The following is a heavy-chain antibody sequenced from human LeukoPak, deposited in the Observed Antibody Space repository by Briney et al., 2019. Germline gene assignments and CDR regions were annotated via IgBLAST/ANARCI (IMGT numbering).Heavy chain of an antibody. J-gene: IGHJ5*02. CDR2: INSDGSST. V-gene: IGHV3-74*01. Sequence: GGSLRLSCAASGFAFSRYWMHWVRQGPGKGLVWVSRINSDGSSTSYADSVKGRFTISRDNAKDTLYLQMDSLRAEDTAVYYCAREYSTGFDPWGQGTLVTVSS. CDR1: GFAFSRYW. CDR3: AREYSTGFDP. D-gene: IGHD2-15*01.